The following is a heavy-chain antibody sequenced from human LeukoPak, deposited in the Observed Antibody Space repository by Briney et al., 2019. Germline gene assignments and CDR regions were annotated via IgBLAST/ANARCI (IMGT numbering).Heavy chain of an antibody. CDR2: IIPIFGAA. CDR1: GCTFSSYA. D-gene: IGHD2-2*01. J-gene: IGHJ6*04. Sequence: GASVTVSFKASGCTFSSYAISRVRQAPGQGLEWVGGIIPIFGAANYAQKFQGRVTITADETTSTAYIELSSLRSEDTAVYYCASGCSSTSCYAPYYDYGMDVWGKGTTVTVSS. CDR3: ASGCSSTSCYAPYYDYGMDV. V-gene: IGHV1-69*01.